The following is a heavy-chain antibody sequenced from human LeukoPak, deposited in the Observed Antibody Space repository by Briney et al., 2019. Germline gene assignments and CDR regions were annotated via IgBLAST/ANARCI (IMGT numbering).Heavy chain of an antibody. CDR1: GGSISSYY. D-gene: IGHD3-10*01. J-gene: IGHJ6*03. V-gene: IGHV4-4*07. Sequence: NPSETLSLTCTVSGGSISSYYWSWIRQPAGKGLEWIGRIYTSGSTNYNPSLKSRVTMSVDTSKNQFSLNLSSVTAADTAVYYCASVRRGFGESSKYYSYYYMDVWGNGTTVTISS. CDR3: ASVRRGFGESSKYYSYYYMDV. CDR2: IYTSGST.